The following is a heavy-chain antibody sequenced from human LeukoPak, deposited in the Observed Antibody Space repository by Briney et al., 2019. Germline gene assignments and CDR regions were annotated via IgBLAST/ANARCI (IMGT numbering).Heavy chain of an antibody. J-gene: IGHJ4*02. Sequence: GGSLRLPRAASGFAFSKYGMHWVRQAPGKGLEWLAIIWYDGHNKYYADSVKGRFTISRDNSENALFLEMNELRVEDTAMYYCAREWGLIAVAGGPGYWGQGTLVTVSS. V-gene: IGHV3-33*01. CDR2: IWYDGHNK. D-gene: IGHD6-19*01. CDR3: AREWGLIAVAGGPGY. CDR1: GFAFSKYG.